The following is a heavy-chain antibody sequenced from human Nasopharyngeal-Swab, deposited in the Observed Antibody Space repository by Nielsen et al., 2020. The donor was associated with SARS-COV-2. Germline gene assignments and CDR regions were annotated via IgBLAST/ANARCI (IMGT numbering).Heavy chain of an antibody. Sequence: GGSLRLSYAASGFTFSSYAMSWVRQAPGKGLEWVSAISGSGGSTYYADSVKGRFTISRDNSKNTLYLQMNSLRAEDTAVYYCATPNYYGSGSYRKGGDAFDIWGQGTMVTVSS. J-gene: IGHJ3*02. CDR1: GFTFSSYA. CDR3: ATPNYYGSGSYRKGGDAFDI. CDR2: ISGSGGST. V-gene: IGHV3-23*01. D-gene: IGHD3-10*01.